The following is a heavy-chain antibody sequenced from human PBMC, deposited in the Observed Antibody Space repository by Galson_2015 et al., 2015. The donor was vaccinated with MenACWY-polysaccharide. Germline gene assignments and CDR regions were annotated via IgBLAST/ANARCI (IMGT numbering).Heavy chain of an antibody. V-gene: IGHV3-23*01. Sequence: SLRLSCAASGFTFTSYAMSWVRQAPRKGLEWVSAIRSSGTNRYYADSVKGRFTISRDNSKNTLYLQMNSLRAEDTAVYYCAKDSTDFWSVAGRFDHWGQGTLVTVSS. CDR1: GFTFTSYA. CDR2: IRSSGTNR. D-gene: IGHD3-3*01. J-gene: IGHJ5*02. CDR3: AKDSTDFWSVAGRFDH.